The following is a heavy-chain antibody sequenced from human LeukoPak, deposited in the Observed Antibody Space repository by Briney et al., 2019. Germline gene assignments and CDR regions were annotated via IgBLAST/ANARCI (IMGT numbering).Heavy chain of an antibody. D-gene: IGHD5-12*01. Sequence: GGSLRLSCAASGFTFSTYSFTWVRQAPGKGLEWVSSISTSGDFIYYADSVKGRFTLSRDNAKNSLYLQMNSLRAEDTAVYYCAKGDSGYVGPFDYWGLGSLVTVSS. CDR3: AKGDSGYVGPFDY. CDR2: ISTSGDFI. V-gene: IGHV3-21*01. CDR1: GFTFSTYS. J-gene: IGHJ4*02.